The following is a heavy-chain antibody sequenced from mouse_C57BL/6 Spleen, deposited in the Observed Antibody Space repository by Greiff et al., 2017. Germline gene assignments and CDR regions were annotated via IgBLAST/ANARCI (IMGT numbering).Heavy chain of an antibody. J-gene: IGHJ2*01. CDR2: IYPGSGST. D-gene: IGHD1-1*01. CDR3: ATVVAGDY. CDR1: GYTFTSYW. V-gene: IGHV1-55*01. Sequence: QVQLQQPGAELVKPGASVKMSCKASGYTFTSYWITWVKQRPGQGLEWIGDIYPGSGSTNYNEKFKSKATLTVDTPSSTAYMQLSSLTSEDSAVYYCATVVAGDYWGQGTTLTVSS.